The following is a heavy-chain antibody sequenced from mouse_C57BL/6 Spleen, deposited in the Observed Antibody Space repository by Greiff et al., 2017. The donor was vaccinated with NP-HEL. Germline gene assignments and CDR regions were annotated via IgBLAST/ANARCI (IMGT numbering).Heavy chain of an antibody. D-gene: IGHD2-2*01. Sequence: EVMLVESGGDLVKPGGSLKLSCAASGFTFSSYGMSWVRQTPDKRLEWVATISSGGSYTYYPDSVKGRFTISRDNAKNTLYLQMSSLKSEDTAMYYCARQAYGYDGAWFAYWGQGTLVTVSA. CDR1: GFTFSSYG. V-gene: IGHV5-6*02. CDR2: ISSGGSYT. CDR3: ARQAYGYDGAWFAY. J-gene: IGHJ3*01.